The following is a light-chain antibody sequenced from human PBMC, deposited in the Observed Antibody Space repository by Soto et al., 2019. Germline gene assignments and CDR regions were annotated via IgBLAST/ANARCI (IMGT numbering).Light chain of an antibody. CDR1: SGYSNYK. V-gene: IGLV9-49*01. Sequence: QPVLTQPPSASASLGASVTLTCTLSSGYSNYKVDWYQQRPGKGPRFVMRVGTGGIVGSKGDGIPDRFSVLGSGLNRYLTIKNIQEEDESVYHCGADHGSGSNFALVFGGGTKLTVL. CDR2: VGTGGIVG. J-gene: IGLJ2*01. CDR3: GADHGSGSNFALV.